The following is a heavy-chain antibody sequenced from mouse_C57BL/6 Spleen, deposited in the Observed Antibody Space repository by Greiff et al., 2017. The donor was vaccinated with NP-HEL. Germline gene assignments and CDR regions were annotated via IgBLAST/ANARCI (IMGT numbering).Heavy chain of an antibody. V-gene: IGHV1-15*01. CDR1: GYTFTDYE. CDR2: IDPETGGT. Sequence: VQLQESGAELVRPGASVTLSCKASGYTFTDYEMHWVKQTPVHGLEWIGAIDPETGGTAYNQKFKGKAILTADKSSSTAYMELRSLTSEDSAVYYCTRSSNWDGDYAMDYWGQGTSVTVSS. D-gene: IGHD4-1*01. CDR3: TRSSNWDGDYAMDY. J-gene: IGHJ4*01.